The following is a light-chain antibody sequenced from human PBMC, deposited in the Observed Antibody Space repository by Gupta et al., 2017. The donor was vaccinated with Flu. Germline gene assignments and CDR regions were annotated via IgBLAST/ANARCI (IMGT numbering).Light chain of an antibody. Sequence: PPTLSASLGERVSITCRASQSISRWVAWYQQKPGKAPKLLIYKASYLESGVPSRFSGSGSGTECTLTISSLQSEDLATDYCQQYETTRLTCGGGTQVKIE. CDR3: QQYETTRLT. J-gene: IGKJ4*01. V-gene: IGKV1-5*03. CDR2: KAS. CDR1: QSISRW.